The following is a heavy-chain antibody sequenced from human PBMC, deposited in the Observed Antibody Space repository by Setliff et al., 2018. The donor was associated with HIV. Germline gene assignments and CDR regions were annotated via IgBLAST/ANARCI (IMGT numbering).Heavy chain of an antibody. CDR1: ASRYSFTAYN. V-gene: IGHV1-46*01. CDR2: INPFGGTT. CDR3: ARERTTLTPHGLGYMDV. J-gene: IGHJ6*03. D-gene: IGHD4-4*01. Sequence: ASVKVSCKASASRYSFTAYNMHWVRQAPGQGLEWMGIINPFGGTTTYAQKFQGRVTMTRDTSTSTVYMELTNLRSEDTAVYYCARERTTLTPHGLGYMDVWGKVTTVTVSS.